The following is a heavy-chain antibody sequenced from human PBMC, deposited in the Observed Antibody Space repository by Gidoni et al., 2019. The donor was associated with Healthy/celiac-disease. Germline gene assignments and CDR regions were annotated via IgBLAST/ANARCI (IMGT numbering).Heavy chain of an antibody. D-gene: IGHD5-12*01. J-gene: IGHJ4*02. CDR3: ARDLLRDGYNPYYFDY. CDR2: INPSGGST. CDR1: GYTFTSYY. V-gene: IGHV1-46*01. Sequence: QVQLVQSGAEVKKPGASVKVSCKASGYTFTSYYMHWVRQAPGQGLEWMGIINPSGGSTSYAQKFQGRVTMTRDTSTSTVYMELSSLRSEDTAVYYCARDLLRDGYNPYYFDYWGQGTLVTVSS.